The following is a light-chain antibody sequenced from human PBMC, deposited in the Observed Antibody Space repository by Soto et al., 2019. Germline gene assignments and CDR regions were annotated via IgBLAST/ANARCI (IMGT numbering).Light chain of an antibody. Sequence: SYELTQPPSVSVSSGQTARISCSGDALPKQYAHWYQQKAGQAPVLVIYKDSERPSGIPDRFSGSTSGTTVTLTISGVQAEDEADYYCQSADSSGTYVFGSGTKATVL. CDR3: QSADSSGTYV. CDR1: ALPKQY. CDR2: KDS. J-gene: IGLJ1*01. V-gene: IGLV3-25*02.